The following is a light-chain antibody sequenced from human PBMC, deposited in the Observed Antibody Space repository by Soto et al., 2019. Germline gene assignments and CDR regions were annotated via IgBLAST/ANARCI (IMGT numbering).Light chain of an antibody. CDR1: QSVRNN. V-gene: IGKV3-15*01. CDR3: HQYDNWWT. Sequence: ELVMTQSPDTLSVSPGERATLLCRASQSVRNNLAWYQQKPGQAPRLLIYGVSTRATGVPARFSGSGSGTDFTLTISSLQPEDSAVYYCHQYDNWWTFGQGTKVDIK. CDR2: GVS. J-gene: IGKJ1*01.